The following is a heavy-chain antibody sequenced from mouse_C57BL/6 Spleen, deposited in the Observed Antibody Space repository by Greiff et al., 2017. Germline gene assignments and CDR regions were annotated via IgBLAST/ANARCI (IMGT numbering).Heavy chain of an antibody. Sequence: VQLKESGPGLVQPSQSLSITCTVSGFSLTSYGVHWVRQSPGKGLEWLGVIWSGGSTDYNAAFISRLSISKDNSKSQVFFKMNSLQADDTAIYYCARYYYGSSRYAMDYWGQGTSVTVSS. CDR1: GFSLTSYG. D-gene: IGHD1-1*01. J-gene: IGHJ4*01. CDR3: ARYYYGSSRYAMDY. CDR2: IWSGGST. V-gene: IGHV2-2*01.